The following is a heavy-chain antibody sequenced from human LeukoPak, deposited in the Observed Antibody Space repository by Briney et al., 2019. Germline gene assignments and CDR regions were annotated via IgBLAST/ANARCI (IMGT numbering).Heavy chain of an antibody. J-gene: IGHJ4*02. V-gene: IGHV4-39*01. CDR1: GGSISSTSHY. D-gene: IGHD3-10*01. CDR3: TRRYGSGSYIDY. CDR2: IYYNGRT. Sequence: SETLSLTCTVSGGSISSTSHYWGWIRQPPGKGLEWIGNIYYNGRTCYNPSLKSRVTISVDTSKNQFSLNLTSVIAADTAVYYCTRRYGSGSYIDYWGQGTLVTVSS.